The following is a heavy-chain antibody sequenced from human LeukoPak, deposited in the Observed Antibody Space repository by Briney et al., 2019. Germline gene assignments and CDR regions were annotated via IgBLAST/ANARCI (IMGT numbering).Heavy chain of an antibody. CDR2: MYYSGST. D-gene: IGHD3-9*01. CDR3: ARLVTSSWFDP. J-gene: IGHJ5*02. V-gene: IGHV4-59*01. Sequence: SETLSLTCTASGDSISSYYWSWIRQPPGKGLEWIGYMYYSGSTNYNPSLKSRVTISVNTSKYQFSLKLSSVTAADTAVYYCARLVTSSWFDPWGQGTLVTVSS. CDR1: GDSISSYY.